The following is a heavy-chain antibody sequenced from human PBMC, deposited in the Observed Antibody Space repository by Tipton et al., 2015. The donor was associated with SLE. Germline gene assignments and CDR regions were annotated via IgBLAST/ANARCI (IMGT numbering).Heavy chain of an antibody. D-gene: IGHD5-12*01. Sequence: TLSLTCTVSGYSISSGYYWGWIRQPPGKGLEWIGSIYHSGSTYYNPSLKSRVTISVDTSKNQFSLKLSSVTAADTAVYYCAGGFGGYVDYWGQGTLVTVSS. J-gene: IGHJ4*02. CDR3: AGGFGGYVDY. CDR1: GYSISSGYY. V-gene: IGHV4-38-2*02. CDR2: IYHSGST.